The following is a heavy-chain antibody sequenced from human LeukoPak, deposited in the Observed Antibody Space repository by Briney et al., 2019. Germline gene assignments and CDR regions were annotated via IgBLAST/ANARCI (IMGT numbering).Heavy chain of an antibody. D-gene: IGHD3-3*01. CDR1: GGSISSSSYY. J-gene: IGHJ4*02. Sequence: SETLSLTCTVSGGSISSSSYYWGWIRQPPVKGLEWMGSIYHSGSTYYNPSLKSRVTISVDTSKNQFSLKLSSVTAADTAVYYCARASTLYDFLDYWGQGTLVTVSS. CDR2: IYHSGST. CDR3: ARASTLYDFLDY. V-gene: IGHV4-39*07.